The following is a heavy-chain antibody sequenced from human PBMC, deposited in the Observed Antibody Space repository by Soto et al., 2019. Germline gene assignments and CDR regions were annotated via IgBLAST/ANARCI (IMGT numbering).Heavy chain of an antibody. D-gene: IGHD2-21*02. J-gene: IGHJ4*02. V-gene: IGHV4-30-4*01. CDR2: IYYSGST. CDR1: GGSISSGDYY. CDR3: ARDARQHIVVVTAILDY. Sequence: SETLSLTCTVSGGSISSGDYYWSWIRQPPGKGLEWIGYIYYSGSTYYNPSLKSRVTISVDTSKNQFSLKLSSVTAADTAVYYCARDARQHIVVVTAILDYWGREPWSPSPQ.